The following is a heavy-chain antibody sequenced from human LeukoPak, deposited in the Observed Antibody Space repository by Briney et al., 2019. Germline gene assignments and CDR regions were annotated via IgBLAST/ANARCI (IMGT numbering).Heavy chain of an antibody. D-gene: IGHD5-18*01. J-gene: IGHJ4*02. Sequence: GRSLRLSCAASGFTVSSNYMSWVRQAPGKGLEWVSVIYSGGSTYYADSVKGRFTISRDNSKNTLYLQMNSLRAEDTAVYYCAREIIQLPGYFDYWGQGTLVTVSS. CDR3: AREIIQLPGYFDY. V-gene: IGHV3-53*01. CDR2: IYSGGST. CDR1: GFTVSSNY.